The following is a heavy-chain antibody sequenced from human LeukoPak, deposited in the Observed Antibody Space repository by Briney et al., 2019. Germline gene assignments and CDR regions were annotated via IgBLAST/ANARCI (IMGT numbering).Heavy chain of an antibody. CDR2: INPNSGDT. D-gene: IGHD6-19*01. CDR1: GYTFTGYY. Sequence: ASVKVSCKASGYTFTGYYIHWVRQAPGQGLEWMGWINPNSGDTKYEQRFQGRVTMTRDTSISTAYMELTRLRSDDAAVYYCARVPIDFKAVAATFDYWGQGTLVTVSS. J-gene: IGHJ4*02. CDR3: ARVPIDFKAVAATFDY. V-gene: IGHV1-2*02.